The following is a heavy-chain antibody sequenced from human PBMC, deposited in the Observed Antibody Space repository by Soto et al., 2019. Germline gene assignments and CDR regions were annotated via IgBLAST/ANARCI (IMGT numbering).Heavy chain of an antibody. CDR1: GGTFSSYT. Sequence: QVQLVQSGAEVKKPGSSVKVSCKASGGTFSSYTISWVRQAPGQGLEWMGRIIPILGIANYAQKFQGRVTITADKSTSTAYMDLSSLRSEDTAVYYCAREEYYYGSGSFFTGWGQGTLVTVSS. CDR2: IIPILGIA. J-gene: IGHJ4*02. CDR3: AREEYYYGSGSFFTG. V-gene: IGHV1-69*08. D-gene: IGHD3-10*01.